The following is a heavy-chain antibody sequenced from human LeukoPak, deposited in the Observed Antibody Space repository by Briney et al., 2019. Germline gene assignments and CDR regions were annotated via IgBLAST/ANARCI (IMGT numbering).Heavy chain of an antibody. J-gene: IGHJ4*02. V-gene: IGHV3-21*01. Sequence: NPGGSLRLSCAASGFTFSSYSMNWVRQAPGKGLEWVSSISSSSGYIYYADSVKGRFTISRDNAKNSLYLQMNSLRAEDTAVYYCARDDNYYDSSGYYLFDYWGQGTLVTVSS. CDR2: ISSSSGYI. D-gene: IGHD3-22*01. CDR1: GFTFSSYS. CDR3: ARDDNYYDSSGYYLFDY.